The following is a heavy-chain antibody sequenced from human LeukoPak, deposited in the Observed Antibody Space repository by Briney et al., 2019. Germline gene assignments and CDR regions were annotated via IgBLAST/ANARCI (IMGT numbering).Heavy chain of an antibody. CDR2: INPNSGGT. V-gene: IGHV1-2*02. CDR1: GYTFTSYG. Sequence: ASVKVSCKASGYTFTSYGISWVRQAPGQGLEWMGWINPNSGGTNYAQKFQGRVTMTRDTSISTAYMELSRLRSDDTAVYYCASLMCWYCYGMDVWGQGTTVTVSS. D-gene: IGHD3-10*02. CDR3: ASLMCWYCYGMDV. J-gene: IGHJ6*02.